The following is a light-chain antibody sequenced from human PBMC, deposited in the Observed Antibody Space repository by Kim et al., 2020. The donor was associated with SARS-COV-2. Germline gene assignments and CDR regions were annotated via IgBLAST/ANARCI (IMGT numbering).Light chain of an antibody. V-gene: IGLV1-51*01. CDR3: GTWDSSLSAGV. Sequence: GQKVTISSSGSSANIGNNYVSWYQQLPGTAPKLLIYDNNNRPSGIPDRFSGSKSGTSATLGITGRQTGDEADYYCGTWDSSLSAGVFGGGTQLTVL. CDR1: SANIGNNY. CDR2: DNN. J-gene: IGLJ3*02.